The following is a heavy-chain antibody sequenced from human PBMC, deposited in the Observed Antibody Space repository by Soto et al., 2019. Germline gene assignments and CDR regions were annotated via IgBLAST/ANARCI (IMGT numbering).Heavy chain of an antibody. CDR3: ARDQTYYDSSGFDY. V-gene: IGHV4-30-4*01. D-gene: IGHD3-22*01. CDR2: IYYSGST. CDR1: GGSISSGDYY. J-gene: IGHJ4*02. Sequence: SETLSLTCTVSGGSISSGDYYWSWIRQPPGKGLEWIGYIYYSGSTYYNPSLKSRVTISVDTSKNQFSLKLSSVTAADTAVYYCARDQTYYDSSGFDYWGQGTLVTVPS.